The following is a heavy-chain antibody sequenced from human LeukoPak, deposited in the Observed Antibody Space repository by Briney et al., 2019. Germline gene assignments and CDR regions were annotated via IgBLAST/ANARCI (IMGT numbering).Heavy chain of an antibody. J-gene: IGHJ4*02. Sequence: SETLSLTCTVSGGSISSSSYYWGWIRQPPGKGLEWSGSIYYSGSTYYNASLKSRATIFVDTSKNQFSLKLSSVTVADTAVYHCARHTEYSYDSSGYFDYWGQGTLVTVSS. CDR2: IYYSGST. D-gene: IGHD3-22*01. CDR1: GGSISSSSYY. V-gene: IGHV4-39*01. CDR3: ARHTEYSYDSSGYFDY.